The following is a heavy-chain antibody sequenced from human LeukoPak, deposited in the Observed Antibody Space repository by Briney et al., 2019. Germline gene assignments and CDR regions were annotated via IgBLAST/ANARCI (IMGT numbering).Heavy chain of an antibody. CDR3: ARDRVFRSGGSYYYMDV. J-gene: IGHJ6*03. Sequence: GASVNVSCKASGGTFSSYAISWVRQAPGQGLEWMGGIIPIFGTANYAQKFQGRVTITTDESTSTAYMELSSLRSEDTAVYYCARDRVFRSGGSYYYMDVWGKGTTVTVSS. CDR1: GGTFSSYA. CDR2: IIPIFGTA. V-gene: IGHV1-69*05. D-gene: IGHD2-15*01.